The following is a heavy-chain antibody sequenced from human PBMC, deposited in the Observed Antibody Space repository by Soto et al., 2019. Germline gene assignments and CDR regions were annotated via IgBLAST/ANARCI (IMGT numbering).Heavy chain of an antibody. CDR3: TRDPRMTDF. Sequence: PGGSLRLSCAASGFSLRDYYMTWIRQAPGKGLELPSYISPGGDIIKYADPVKGRFIISRDNAKNSLYLHMNSLRAEDTAVYYCTRDPRMTDFWGQGTLVTVSS. J-gene: IGHJ4*02. V-gene: IGHV3-11*01. CDR1: GFSLRDYY. CDR2: ISPGGDII.